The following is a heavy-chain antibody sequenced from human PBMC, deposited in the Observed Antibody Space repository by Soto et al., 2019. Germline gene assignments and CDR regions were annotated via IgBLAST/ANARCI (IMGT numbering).Heavy chain of an antibody. CDR2: ISSSGST. CDR1: GGSISSGGHY. CDR3: ARSSQSWFFDL. J-gene: IGHJ2*01. V-gene: IGHV4-31*11. Sequence: QVQLQESGPGLLKPSQTLSLACAVSGGSISSGGHYWSWIRQHSEKGLEWIGYISSSGSTYYNPSLKSRVTISVDPSKNQVPLNLNSVTAADTAVYYCARSSQSWFFDLWGRGTLVTVSS. D-gene: IGHD4-4*01.